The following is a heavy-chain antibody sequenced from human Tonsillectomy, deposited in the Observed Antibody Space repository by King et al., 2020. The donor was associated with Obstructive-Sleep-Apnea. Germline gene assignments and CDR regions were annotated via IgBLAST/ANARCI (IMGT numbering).Heavy chain of an antibody. D-gene: IGHD1-26*01. J-gene: IGHJ3*02. Sequence: VQLVESGGGLVQPGGSLRLSCAASAFTFSSYGMSWVRQAPGKGLEWVSAISGSGGSTYYADSVKGRFTMSRDNSKNTLYLQMNSLRAEDTAVYYCAKSQWEELDAFDIWGQGTMVTVSS. CDR3: AKSQWEELDAFDI. V-gene: IGHV3-23*04. CDR1: AFTFSSYG. CDR2: ISGSGGST.